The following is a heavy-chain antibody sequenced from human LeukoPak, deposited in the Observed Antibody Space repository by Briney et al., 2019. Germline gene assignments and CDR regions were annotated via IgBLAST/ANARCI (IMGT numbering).Heavy chain of an antibody. Sequence: GGSLGLSCAASGFTFSSYAMHWVRQAPGKGLEWVAVISYDGSNKYYADSVKGRFTISRDNSKNTLYLQMNSLRAEDTAVYYCARSWRREMAFDYWGQGTLVTVSS. CDR2: ISYDGSNK. CDR3: ARSWRREMAFDY. CDR1: GFTFSSYA. V-gene: IGHV3-30-3*01. J-gene: IGHJ4*02. D-gene: IGHD5-24*01.